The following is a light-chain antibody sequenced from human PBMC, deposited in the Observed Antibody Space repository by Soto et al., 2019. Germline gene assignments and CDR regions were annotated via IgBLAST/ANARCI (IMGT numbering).Light chain of an antibody. CDR2: AAS. CDR1: QGISSY. V-gene: IGKV1-8*01. CDR3: QQYYSYPRVT. J-gene: IGKJ3*01. Sequence: AIRMTQSPSSLSASTGDRVTITCRASQGISSYLAWYQQKPGKAPKLLIYAASTLQSGVPSRFSGSGSGTDFTLTISYLQSEDFATYYCQQYYSYPRVTFGPGTKVDIK.